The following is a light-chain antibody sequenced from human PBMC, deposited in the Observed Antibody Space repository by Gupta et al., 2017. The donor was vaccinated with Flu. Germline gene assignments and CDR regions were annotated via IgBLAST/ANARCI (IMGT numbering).Light chain of an antibody. CDR2: GAS. V-gene: IGKV4-1*01. J-gene: IGKJ1*01. CDR3: QQYYSTPWT. Sequence: SLGESATINGKSSQSVLYSSNNKNYLAWYQQKPGQPPKLLIYGASTRESGVPDRFSGSGSGTDFTLTISSLQAEDVAVYYCQQYYSTPWTFGQGTKVEIK. CDR1: QSVLYSSNNKNY.